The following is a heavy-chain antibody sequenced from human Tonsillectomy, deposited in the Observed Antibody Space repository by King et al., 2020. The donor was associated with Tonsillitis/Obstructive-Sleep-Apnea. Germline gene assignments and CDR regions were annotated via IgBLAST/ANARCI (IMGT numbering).Heavy chain of an antibody. D-gene: IGHD2-21*01. CDR1: GFTFSYAW. V-gene: IGHV3-15*01. CDR3: TTGSYSADDY. J-gene: IGHJ4*02. CDR2: IRSKSAGGTT. Sequence: VQLVESGGGLVKPGGSLRLSCAASGFTFSYAWMSWVRQAPGKGLQWLGHIRSKSAGGTTHYAAPVKGRFTISRDDSKDTLYLQMNGLKTEDTALYFCTTGSYSADDYWGQGTLVTVSS.